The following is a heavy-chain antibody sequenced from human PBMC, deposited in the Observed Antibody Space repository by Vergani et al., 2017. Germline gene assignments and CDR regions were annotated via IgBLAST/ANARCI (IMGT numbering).Heavy chain of an antibody. D-gene: IGHD2-21*01. J-gene: IGHJ6*03. Sequence: QVQLVQSGAEVKKPRSSVKVSCKASGGTFSSYAISWVRQAPGQGLEWMGGIIPIFGTANYAQKFQGRVTLTAAESTSTAYMELSSLRSEDTAVYYCARGVDKNPYYYYYYMDVWGKGTTVTVSS. CDR3: ARGVDKNPYYYYYYMDV. V-gene: IGHV1-69*01. CDR1: GGTFSSYA. CDR2: IIPIFGTA.